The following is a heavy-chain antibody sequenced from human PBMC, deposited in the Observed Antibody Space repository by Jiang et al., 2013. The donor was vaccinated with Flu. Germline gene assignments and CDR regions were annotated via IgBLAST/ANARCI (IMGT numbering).Heavy chain of an antibody. CDR1: GYTFTSYY. Sequence: GAEVKKPGASVKVSCKASGYTFTSYYMHWVRQAPGQGLEWMGIISPSGGSATYAQKFQGRVTMTRDTSTSTEYMELSSLRSEDTAVYYCARDSSRDYYGSGSYDYWGQGTLVTVSS. CDR3: ARDSSRDYYGSGSYDY. J-gene: IGHJ4*02. V-gene: IGHV1-46*01. D-gene: IGHD3-10*01. CDR2: ISPSGGSA.